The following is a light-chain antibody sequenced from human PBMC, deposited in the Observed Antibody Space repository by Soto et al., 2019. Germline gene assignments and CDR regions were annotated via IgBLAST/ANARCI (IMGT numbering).Light chain of an antibody. J-gene: IGKJ5*01. CDR1: QSVDSTY. CDR2: GAS. CDR3: QYYGGTTFT. Sequence: EIMLSQSPGTVSLSPGERATLSCRASQSVDSTYLTWYQQKPGQAPSLLIYGASGRATGIPDRFSGSGSGTDFTLTISRLEPEDFAVYFCQYYGGTTFTFGQGTRLEI. V-gene: IGKV3-20*01.